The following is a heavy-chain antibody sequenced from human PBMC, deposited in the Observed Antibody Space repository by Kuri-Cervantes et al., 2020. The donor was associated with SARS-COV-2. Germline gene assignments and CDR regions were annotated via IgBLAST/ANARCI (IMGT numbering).Heavy chain of an antibody. Sequence: ASVNVSCTGSGYTFTSSGISWVRQAPGQGLEWMGWVNGYNGHTNYAPKLQGRVTMTTDKSTTTAYLELRSLRSVDTAVFYFVRDGVGDCVDFWGQGTMVTVSS. J-gene: IGHJ4*01. CDR3: VRDGVGDCVDF. CDR2: VNGYNGHT. D-gene: IGHD2-21*01. V-gene: IGHV1-18*04. CDR1: GYTFTSSG.